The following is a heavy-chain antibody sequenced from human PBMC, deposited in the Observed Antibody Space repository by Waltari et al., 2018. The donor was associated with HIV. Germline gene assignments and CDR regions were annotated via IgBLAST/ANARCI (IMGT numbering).Heavy chain of an antibody. Sequence: EVQLLESGGGLVQPGGSPRLSCAASGFTFSSYAMSWVRQAPGKGLEWVSALRGSGASTYYADSVKGRFTISRDNSKNTLYLQMNRLRADDTAVYYCAKDSNYDSSGPIDYWGQGTLVTVSS. V-gene: IGHV3-23*01. CDR2: LRGSGAST. J-gene: IGHJ4*02. CDR3: AKDSNYDSSGPIDY. CDR1: GFTFSSYA. D-gene: IGHD3-22*01.